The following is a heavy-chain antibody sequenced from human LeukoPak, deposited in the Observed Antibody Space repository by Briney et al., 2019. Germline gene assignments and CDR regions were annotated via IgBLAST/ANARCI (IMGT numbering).Heavy chain of an antibody. Sequence: SETLSLTSTVSGGSISSGGYYWSWIRQHPGKGLELIGYIYYSGSTYYNPSLKSRVTISVDTSKNQFSLKLSSVTAADTAVYYCARGLTGTHWGHFDYWGQGTLVTVSS. D-gene: IGHD1-20*01. CDR3: ARGLTGTHWGHFDY. J-gene: IGHJ4*02. V-gene: IGHV4-31*03. CDR2: IYYSGST. CDR1: GGSISSGGYY.